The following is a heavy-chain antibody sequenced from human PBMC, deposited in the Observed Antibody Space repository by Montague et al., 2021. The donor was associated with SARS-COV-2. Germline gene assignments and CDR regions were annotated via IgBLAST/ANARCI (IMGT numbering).Heavy chain of an antibody. CDR3: AREGGSCLPFDY. CDR1: GGSISSYY. CDR2: IYYSGST. D-gene: IGHD1-26*01. V-gene: IGHV4-59*01. J-gene: IGHJ4*02. Sequence: SETLSLTCTVSGGSISSYYWSWIRQPPGKGLEWIGYIYYSGSTNYNPSLKSRVAISVDTSKNQFSLKLSSVTAADTAVYYCAREGGSCLPFDYWGQGTLVTVSS.